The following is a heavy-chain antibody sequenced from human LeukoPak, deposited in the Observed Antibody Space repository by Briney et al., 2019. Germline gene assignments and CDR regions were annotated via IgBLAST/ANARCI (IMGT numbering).Heavy chain of an antibody. V-gene: IGHV1-18*01. Sequence: ASVKVSCKASGYTFTSYGISWVRQAPGQGLEWMGWISAYNGNTNYAQKFQGRVTITRDTSASTAYMELSSLRSEDTAVYYCARDSFGLYSDFDYWGQGTLVTVSS. J-gene: IGHJ4*02. CDR1: GYTFTSYG. CDR3: ARDSFGLYSDFDY. D-gene: IGHD2-15*01. CDR2: ISAYNGNT.